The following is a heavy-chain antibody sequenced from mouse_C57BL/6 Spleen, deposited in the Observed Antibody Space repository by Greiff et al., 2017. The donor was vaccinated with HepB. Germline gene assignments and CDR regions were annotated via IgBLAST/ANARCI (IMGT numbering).Heavy chain of an antibody. CDR3: ARSAPYYAMDY. V-gene: IGHV1-50*01. CDR1: GYTFTSYW. J-gene: IGHJ4*01. Sequence: QVQLQQPGAELVKPGASVKLSCKASGYTFTSYWMQWVKQRPGQGLEWIGEIDPSDSYTNYNQKFKGKATLTVDTSSSTAYMQLSSLTSEDSVVYYCARSAPYYAMDYWGQGTSVTVSS. CDR2: IDPSDSYT.